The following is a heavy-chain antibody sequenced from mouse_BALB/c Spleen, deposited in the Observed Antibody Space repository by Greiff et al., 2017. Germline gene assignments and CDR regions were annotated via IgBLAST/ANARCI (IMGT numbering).Heavy chain of an antibody. D-gene: IGHD2-10*01. CDR1: GYSITSGYY. CDR3: ARETACYGNYEAY. CDR2: ISYDGSN. V-gene: IGHV3-6*02. Sequence: EVQLQQSGPGLVKPSQSLSLTRSVTGYSITSGYYWNWIRQFPGNKLEWMGYISYDGSNNYNPSLKNRISITRDTSKNQFFLKLNSVTTEDTATYCYARETACYGNYEAYWGQGTLVTVSA. J-gene: IGHJ3*01.